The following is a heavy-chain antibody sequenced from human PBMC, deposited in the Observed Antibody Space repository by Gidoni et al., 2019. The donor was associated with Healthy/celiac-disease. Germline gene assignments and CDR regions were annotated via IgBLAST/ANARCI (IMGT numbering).Heavy chain of an antibody. J-gene: IGHJ6*02. D-gene: IGHD5-12*01. Sequence: QVQLQESGPGLVKPSPTLSPTCTVPGGSLRSGGYYWRWIRQHPGKGLEWIGYIYYSGSTYYNPSLKSRVTISVDTSKNQFSLKLSSVTAADTAVYYCAREGYSGYEPYYYYGMDVWGQGTTVTVSS. V-gene: IGHV4-31*03. CDR3: AREGYSGYEPYYYYGMDV. CDR2: IYYSGST. CDR1: GGSLRSGGYY.